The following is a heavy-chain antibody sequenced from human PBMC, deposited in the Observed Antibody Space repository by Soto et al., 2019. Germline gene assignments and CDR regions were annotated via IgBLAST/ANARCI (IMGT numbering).Heavy chain of an antibody. CDR2: ARNSGST. J-gene: IGHJ4*02. Sequence: PSETLSLTCSVPGGSISSYYWSWIRQSPGKGLDWIGYARNSGSTNYYPSLQSRVTISMVASKNEVPLKLSSATPAATAFYCCARPKYDSSFDHRSQRTPVTVSS. CDR1: GGSISSYY. D-gene: IGHD3-22*01. CDR3: ARPKYDSSFDH. V-gene: IGHV4-59*01.